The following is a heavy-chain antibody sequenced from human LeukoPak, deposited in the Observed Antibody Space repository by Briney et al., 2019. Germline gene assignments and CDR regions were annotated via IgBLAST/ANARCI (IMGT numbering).Heavy chain of an antibody. D-gene: IGHD3-22*01. J-gene: IGHJ4*02. CDR1: GFTFSSYA. CDR2: ISGTGGTT. CDR3: ARTRGRGYYDY. V-gene: IGHV3-23*01. Sequence: PGGSLRLSCAASGFTFSSYAMSWVRQAPGKGLEWVSSISGTGGTTYYAESVKGRFSISRDNSKDTLYLQMNSLRAEDTAVYYCARTRGRGYYDYWGQGTLVTVSS.